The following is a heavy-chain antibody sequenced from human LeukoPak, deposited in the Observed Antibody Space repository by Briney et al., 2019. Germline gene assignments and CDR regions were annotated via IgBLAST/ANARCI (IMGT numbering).Heavy chain of an antibody. V-gene: IGHV6-1*01. CDR3: ARGREYCGGDCYQD. D-gene: IGHD2-21*02. CDR1: GDSVSSNSAA. Sequence: SQTLSLTCAISGDSVSSNSAAWNGIRQSPSRGLEWLGRTYYRSKWYNDYAVSVKSRITINPDTSKNQFSLQLNSVTPEDTAVYYCARGREYCGGDCYQDWGQGTLVTVSS. J-gene: IGHJ4*02. CDR2: TYYRSKWYN.